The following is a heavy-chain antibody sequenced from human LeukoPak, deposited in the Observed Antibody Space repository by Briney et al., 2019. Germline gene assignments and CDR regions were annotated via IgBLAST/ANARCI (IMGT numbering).Heavy chain of an antibody. CDR1: GFTVSSNY. V-gene: IGHV3-66*02. J-gene: IGHJ4*02. CDR3: ACGDYWRGGDY. CDR2: IYSGGST. Sequence: GGSLRLSCAASGFTVSSNYMSWVRQAPGKGLEWVSVIYSGGSTYYADSVEGRFTISRDNSKNTLYLQMNSLRAEDTAVYYCACGDYWRGGDYWGQGTLVTVSS. D-gene: IGHD4-17*01.